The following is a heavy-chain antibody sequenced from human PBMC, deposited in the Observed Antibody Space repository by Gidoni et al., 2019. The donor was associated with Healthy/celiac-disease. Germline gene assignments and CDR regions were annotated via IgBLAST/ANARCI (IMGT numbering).Heavy chain of an antibody. V-gene: IGHV2-5*02. D-gene: IGHD3-10*01. CDR3: AHSAIYYYGSGSYYNHNWFDP. J-gene: IGHJ5*02. Sequence: QITLKESGPTLVKPTQTLTLTCTFSGFSLSTSGVGVGWIRQPPGKALEWLALIYWDDDKRYSPSLKSRLTITKDTSKNQVVLTMTNMDPVDTATYYCAHSAIYYYGSGSYYNHNWFDPWGQGTLVTVSS. CDR1: GFSLSTSGVG. CDR2: IYWDDDK.